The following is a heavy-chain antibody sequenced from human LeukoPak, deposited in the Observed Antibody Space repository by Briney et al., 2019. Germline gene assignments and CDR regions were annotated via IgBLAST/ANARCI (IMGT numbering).Heavy chain of an antibody. CDR2: IYTSGST. V-gene: IGHV4-4*07. Sequence: NASETLSLTCTVSGGSISSYYWSWIRQPAGKGLEWIGRIYTSGSTSYNPSLKSRVTISVDKSKNQFSLKLSSVTAADTAVYYCARDREYYGSGSPPLNWFDPWGQGTLVTVSS. J-gene: IGHJ5*02. CDR3: ARDREYYGSGSPPLNWFDP. CDR1: GGSISSYY. D-gene: IGHD3-10*01.